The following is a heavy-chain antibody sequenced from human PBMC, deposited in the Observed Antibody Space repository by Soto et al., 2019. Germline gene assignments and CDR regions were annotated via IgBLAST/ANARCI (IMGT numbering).Heavy chain of an antibody. CDR2: IGTAGDT. CDR1: GFTFSRYD. D-gene: IGHD3-10*01. J-gene: IGHJ3*02. V-gene: IGHV3-13*04. CDR3: ATGDGFGQADAFDI. Sequence: VLLVESGGGLVRPGGSLRLSCAASGFTFSRYDFHWVRQATGEGLEWVSAIGTAGDTYYSDSVKGRFTISRANARNSLYLQMNSLRAGDTAIYYCATGDGFGQADAFDIWGQGTTVTVSS.